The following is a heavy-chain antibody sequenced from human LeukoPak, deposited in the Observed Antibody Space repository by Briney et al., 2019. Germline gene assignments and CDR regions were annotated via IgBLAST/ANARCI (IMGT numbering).Heavy chain of an antibody. CDR3: ASLAGDPDY. Sequence: SETLSLTCTVSGGSISSHYWSWIRQPPGKGQEWIGYIYYSGSTNYNPSLKSRVTISVDTSKNQFSLKLSSVTAADTAVYYCASLAGDPDYWGQGTLVTVSS. J-gene: IGHJ4*02. CDR2: IYYSGST. D-gene: IGHD6-19*01. V-gene: IGHV4-59*08. CDR1: GGSISSHY.